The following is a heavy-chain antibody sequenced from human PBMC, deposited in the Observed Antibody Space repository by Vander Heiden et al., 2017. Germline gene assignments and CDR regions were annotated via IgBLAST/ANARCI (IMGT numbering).Heavy chain of an antibody. D-gene: IGHD3-10*01. CDR1: GFTFSGYG. CDR2: ISHDGTVT. CDR3: AKEQSRKRSSSLGS. J-gene: IGHJ5*02. V-gene: IGHV3-33*05. Sequence: QVQLVESGGGVVQPGRSLRLSCAASGFTFSGYGMQWVRQAPGTGLEWVAVISHDGTVTYYADAVKGRFTISRDNSKNTLPLQMKSMRADDTALYYCAKEQSRKRSSSLGSWGQGTMVTVYS.